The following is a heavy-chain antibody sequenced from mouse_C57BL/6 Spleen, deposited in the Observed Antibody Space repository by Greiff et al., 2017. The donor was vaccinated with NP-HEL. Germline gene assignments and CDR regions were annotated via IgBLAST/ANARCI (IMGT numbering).Heavy chain of an antibody. CDR3: AREAGNYSYAMDY. CDR1: GYTFTSYW. D-gene: IGHD2-1*01. J-gene: IGHJ4*01. CDR2: INPSNGGT. Sequence: QVQLQQPGTELVKPGASVKPSCKASGYTFTSYWMHWVKQRPGQGLEWIGNINPSNGGTNYNEKFKSKATLTVDKSSSTAYMQLSSLTSEDSAVYYCAREAGNYSYAMDYWGQGTSVTVSS. V-gene: IGHV1-53*01.